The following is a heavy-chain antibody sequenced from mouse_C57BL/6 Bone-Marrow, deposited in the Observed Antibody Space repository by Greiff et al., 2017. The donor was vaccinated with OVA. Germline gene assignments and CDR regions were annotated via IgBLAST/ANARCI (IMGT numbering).Heavy chain of an antibody. D-gene: IGHD2-3*01. CDR3: ARKSELYEGYFDY. CDR1: GYTFTSYT. J-gene: IGHJ2*01. CDR2: INPSSGYT. V-gene: IGHV1-4*01. Sequence: VQLQQSGAELARPGASVKMSCKASGYTFTSYTMHWVKQRPGQGLEWIGYINPSSGYTKYKQKFKDKATLTADKSSSTAYMQLSSLTSEDSAGYYSARKSELYEGYFDYWGQGTTHTVSS.